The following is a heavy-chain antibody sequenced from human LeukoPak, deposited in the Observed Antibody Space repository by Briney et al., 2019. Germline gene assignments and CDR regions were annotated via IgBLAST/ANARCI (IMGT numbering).Heavy chain of an antibody. Sequence: GGSLRLSCAASGFAFSSYAMTWVRQAPGKGLEWVSLIYTDGSTYYADSVKGRFTISRDNSKNTLYLQMNSLRAEDTAVYYCARDRRSDSTNWYFDLWGRGTLVTVSS. CDR3: ARDRRSDSTNWYFDL. D-gene: IGHD2/OR15-2a*01. V-gene: IGHV3-66*01. CDR2: IYTDGST. CDR1: GFAFSSYA. J-gene: IGHJ2*01.